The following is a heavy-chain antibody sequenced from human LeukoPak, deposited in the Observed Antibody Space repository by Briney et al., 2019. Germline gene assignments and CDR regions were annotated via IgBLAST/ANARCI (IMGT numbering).Heavy chain of an antibody. J-gene: IGHJ3*02. CDR2: IYYSGST. CDR3: ARDLLLWFGEKGAFDI. CDR1: GGSLSSYY. D-gene: IGHD3-10*01. Sequence: SGPTLVKPSETLSLTCTVSGGSLSSYYWSWIRQPPGKGLEWIGYIYYSGSTNYNPSLKSRVTISVDTSKNQFSLKLSSVTAADTAVYYCARDLLLWFGEKGAFDIWGQGTMVTVSS. V-gene: IGHV4-59*01.